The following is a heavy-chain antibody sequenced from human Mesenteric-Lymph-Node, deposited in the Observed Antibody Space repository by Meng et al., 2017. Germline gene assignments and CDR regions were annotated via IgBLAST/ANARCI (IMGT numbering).Heavy chain of an antibody. CDR3: AGYSSSWYRNWLDP. D-gene: IGHD6-13*01. CDR1: RYTFSSYD. CDR2: MNPNSGNT. V-gene: IGHV1-8*03. Sequence: GQLGQAGAEVKKPWASVKVSGTASRYTFSSYDINWVRQATGQGLEWMGWMNPNSGNTGYAQKFQGRVTISRNTSISTAYMELSSLRSEDTAVYYCAGYSSSWYRNWLDPWGQGTLVTVSS. J-gene: IGHJ5*02.